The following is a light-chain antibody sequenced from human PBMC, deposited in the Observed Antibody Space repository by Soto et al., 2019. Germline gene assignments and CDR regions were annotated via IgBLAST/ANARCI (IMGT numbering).Light chain of an antibody. CDR3: AAWDDSLSGPL. CDR1: SSNIGTNY. V-gene: IGLV1-47*01. Sequence: QSVLTQPPSVSGAPGQRVIISCSGTSSNIGTNYVYWYQQLPGTAPKVLIYSNDKRPSGVPNRFSGSKSGTSASLAISGLRSEDEADYYCAAWDDSLSGPLFGGGTKVTVL. J-gene: IGLJ2*01. CDR2: SND.